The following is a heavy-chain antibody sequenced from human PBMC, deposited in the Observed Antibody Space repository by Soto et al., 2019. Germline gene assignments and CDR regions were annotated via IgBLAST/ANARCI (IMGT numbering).Heavy chain of an antibody. CDR3: ARSRQPLLYRDIGVDP. V-gene: IGHV1-18*04. D-gene: IGHD2-2*02. J-gene: IGHJ5*02. CDR2: INPHNGNT. CDR1: GYTFTTYG. Sequence: QAQLVQSGAEVKKPGASVKVSCKASGYTFTTYGITWVRQAPGQGLEWMGCINPHNGNTNYAQRLQGRVTMTTDTTTSTVYMELRSLISDDTAIYYCARSRQPLLYRDIGVDPWGQGTLVTVSS.